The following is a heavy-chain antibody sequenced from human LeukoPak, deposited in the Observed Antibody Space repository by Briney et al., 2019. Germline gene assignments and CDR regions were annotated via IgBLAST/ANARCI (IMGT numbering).Heavy chain of an antibody. D-gene: IGHD3-22*01. CDR2: IYYSGNT. Sequence: SQTLSLTCSVSGGAISYSSYYWSWIRQHPGKGLEWIGYIYYSGNTYYNPSLKSRVTISVDTSKNQFSLKMSSVTAADTAVYCCARRDYDSGGHYGPDNWFDPWGQGIQVTVST. J-gene: IGHJ5*02. CDR1: GGAISYSSYY. CDR3: ARRDYDSGGHYGPDNWFDP. V-gene: IGHV4-31*03.